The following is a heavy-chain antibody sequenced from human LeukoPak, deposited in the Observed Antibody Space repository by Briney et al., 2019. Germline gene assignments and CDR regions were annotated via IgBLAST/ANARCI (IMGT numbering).Heavy chain of an antibody. CDR2: IYHSGST. D-gene: IGHD6-19*01. CDR1: GYSISSGFY. J-gene: IGHJ6*03. CDR3: ARDKRVAVAGTYIYYYYMDV. Sequence: SETLSLTCTVSGYSISSGFYWGWIRQPPGKGLECIGSIYHSGSTYYNPSLKSRVTMSVDTSKNQFSLKLSSVTAADTAVYYCARDKRVAVAGTYIYYYYMDVWGNGTTVTISS. V-gene: IGHV4-38-2*02.